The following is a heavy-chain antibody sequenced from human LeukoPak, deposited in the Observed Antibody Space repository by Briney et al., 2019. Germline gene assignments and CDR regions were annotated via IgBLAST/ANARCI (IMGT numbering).Heavy chain of an antibody. V-gene: IGHV1-24*01. CDR1: GYTLTELS. D-gene: IGHD6-19*01. Sequence: ASVTVSCTVSGYTLTELSMHWVRQAPGKGLEWMGGFDPEDGETIYAQKFQGRVTMTEDTSTDTAYMELSSLRSEDAAVYYCATDAPLGSGWYKLAWGQGTLVTVSS. CDR3: ATDAPLGSGWYKLA. J-gene: IGHJ5*02. CDR2: FDPEDGET.